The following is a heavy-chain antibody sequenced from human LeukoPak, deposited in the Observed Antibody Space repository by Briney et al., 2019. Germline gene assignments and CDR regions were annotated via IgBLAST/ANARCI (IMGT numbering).Heavy chain of an antibody. CDR2: ISGSGGST. Sequence: GGSLRLSCAASGFTFSSYAMSWVRQAPGKGLEWVSGISGSGGSTNYADSVKGRFTISRDNLKNMVFLQMSTLRAEDTAIYYCAKSHASIWNVYDYWGQGTLVTVSS. CDR1: GFTFSSYA. J-gene: IGHJ4*02. D-gene: IGHD6-13*01. V-gene: IGHV3-23*01. CDR3: AKSHASIWNVYDY.